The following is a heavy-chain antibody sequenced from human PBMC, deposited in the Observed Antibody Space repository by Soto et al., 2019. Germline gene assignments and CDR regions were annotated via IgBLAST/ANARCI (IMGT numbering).Heavy chain of an antibody. V-gene: IGHV1-69*01. Sequence: QVQLVQSGAEVKTPGSSVTVSCQTSGGTFSKDAITWVRQAPGQGLEWMGLLIPVFGSPIYAQKFQGRIRITAHESTSTAFMDMTSLSSEDTAVYYCTRVLGYTFEPGKTRYEAMAVWCQGTTVSVYS. CDR2: LIPVFGSP. D-gene: IGHD5-12*01. J-gene: IGHJ6*02. CDR3: TRVLGYTFEPGKTRYEAMAV. CDR1: GGTFSKDA.